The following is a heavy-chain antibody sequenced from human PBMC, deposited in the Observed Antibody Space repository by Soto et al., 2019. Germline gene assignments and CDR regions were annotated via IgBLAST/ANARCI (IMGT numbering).Heavy chain of an antibody. CDR2: INQDGSEK. Sequence: EVQLVESGGGLVQPGGSLRLSCVASGFTFSNDWMSWVRQAPGKGLEWVANINQDGSEKNYVDSVKGRFTISRDNAKNSLYLQMNSLRAEDTAVYYCARGFRLGTHWCQGTLVTVSS. J-gene: IGHJ4*02. CDR1: GFTFSNDW. D-gene: IGHD3-16*01. CDR3: ARGFRLGTH. V-gene: IGHV3-7*01.